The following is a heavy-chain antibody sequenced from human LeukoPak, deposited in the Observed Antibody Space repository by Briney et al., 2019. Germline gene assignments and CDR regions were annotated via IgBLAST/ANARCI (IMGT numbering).Heavy chain of an antibody. CDR1: GFTFSSYA. V-gene: IGHV3-30-3*01. J-gene: IGHJ6*02. D-gene: IGHD1-7*01. CDR3: ARDWGWNYFVVLDYYGMDV. Sequence: PGGSLRLSCAASGFTFSSYAMHWVRQAPGKGLEWVAVISYDGSNKYYADSVKGRFTISRDNSKNTLYLQMNSLRAEDTAVYYCARDWGWNYFVVLDYYGMDVWGQGTTVTVSS. CDR2: ISYDGSNK.